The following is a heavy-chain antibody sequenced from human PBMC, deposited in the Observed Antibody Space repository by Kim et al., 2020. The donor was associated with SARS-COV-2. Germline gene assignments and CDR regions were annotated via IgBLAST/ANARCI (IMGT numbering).Heavy chain of an antibody. CDR1: GDSVSSSSAA. CDR2: TFYRSKWYN. Sequence: SPTLSLTCAISGDSVSSSSAAWNWVRQSPSRGLEWLGRTFYRSKWYNEYALSVKSRIIINPDTSKNQFSLQLNSVTPEDTTVYYCAREDYGGDSRGFDSWGQGTLVTVSS. CDR3: AREDYGGDSRGFDS. D-gene: IGHD2-21*02. V-gene: IGHV6-1*01. J-gene: IGHJ4*02.